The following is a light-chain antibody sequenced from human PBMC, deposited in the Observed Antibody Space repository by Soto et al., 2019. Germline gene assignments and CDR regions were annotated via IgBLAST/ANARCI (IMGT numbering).Light chain of an antibody. Sequence: DVVLTQSPLSLPVALGQPASISCRSSQSLVFSDGNTYLNWFHQRPGQSPRRLIYKVSNRDSGVPDRFSGSGSGADFTLKISRVEAEDVGVYSCMQGTRWLWTFGQGTKVEIK. V-gene: IGKV2-30*01. J-gene: IGKJ1*01. CDR2: KVS. CDR1: QSLVFSDGNTY. CDR3: MQGTRWLWT.